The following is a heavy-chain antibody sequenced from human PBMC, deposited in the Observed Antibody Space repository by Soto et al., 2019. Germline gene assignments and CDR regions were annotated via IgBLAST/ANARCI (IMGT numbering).Heavy chain of an antibody. J-gene: IGHJ4*02. V-gene: IGHV4-31*03. D-gene: IGHD5-18*01. Sequence: QVQLQESGPGLVKPSQTLSVTCTVSGGSISSGGSYWSWIRQHPGKGLEWIGYIHYSGTTYYNPSLQSRVNISIDTSKKQFSLKLSSGTPADAAVYYCARDRDSYGFHDSWGQGSMVTVSS. CDR2: IHYSGTT. CDR3: ARDRDSYGFHDS. CDR1: GGSISSGGSY.